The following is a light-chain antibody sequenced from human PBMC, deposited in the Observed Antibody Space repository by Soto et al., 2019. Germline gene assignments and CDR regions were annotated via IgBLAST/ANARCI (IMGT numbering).Light chain of an antibody. CDR1: QSISSW. CDR2: DAS. Sequence: DIQMTQSPSTLSASVGDRVTITCRASQSISSWLAWYQQKPGKAPKLLIYDASSLESGVPSRFSGSGDGTEFTLTISSLQPDDFATYYCQQYNSYSLTFGQGTKVEIK. CDR3: QQYNSYSLT. J-gene: IGKJ1*01. V-gene: IGKV1-5*01.